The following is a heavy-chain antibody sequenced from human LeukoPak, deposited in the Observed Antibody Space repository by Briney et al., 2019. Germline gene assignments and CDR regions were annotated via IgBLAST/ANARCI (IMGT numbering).Heavy chain of an antibody. J-gene: IGHJ5*01. CDR2: VYPGDSHI. CDR1: GYSFTSNW. CDR3: VRTPTCSSGSCYPNWFDS. Sequence: GESLKISCQGSGYSFTSNWIGWVRQMPGKGLEWMAIVYPGDSHIKYSPSFQGQVTISADKSISTAYLQWSRLEASDTAMYYCVRTPTCSSGSCYPNWFDSWGQGTLVTVSS. V-gene: IGHV5-51*01. D-gene: IGHD2-15*01.